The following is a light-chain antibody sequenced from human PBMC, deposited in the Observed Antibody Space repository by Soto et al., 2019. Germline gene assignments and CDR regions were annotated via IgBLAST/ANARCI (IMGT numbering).Light chain of an antibody. J-gene: IGKJ5*01. V-gene: IGKV3-11*01. CDR2: DAS. CDR3: QQRSSWIT. Sequence: IVLTQSPATLSLWPGETAILSCRASQSVSSYLSWYQQKPGQAPRLLIYDASSRAPGVPARFSGSGSGTDFTITISSLEPEDFALYYCQQRSSWITFGQGTRLEIE. CDR1: QSVSSY.